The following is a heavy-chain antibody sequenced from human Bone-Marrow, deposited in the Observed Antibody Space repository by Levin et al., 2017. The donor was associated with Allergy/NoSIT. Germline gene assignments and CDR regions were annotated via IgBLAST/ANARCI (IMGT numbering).Heavy chain of an antibody. V-gene: IGHV3-74*01. CDR1: GFTFSSYW. CDR3: ARDRERDYGDYVWYFDL. J-gene: IGHJ2*01. D-gene: IGHD4-17*01. CDR2: INNDGSGT. Sequence: PGGSLRLSCAASGFTFSSYWMYWVRQAPGKGLVWVSRINNDGSGTSYADSVKGRFTISRDNAKNTQYLQMNSLGVEDTAVYYCARDRERDYGDYVWYFDLWGRGTLVTVSS.